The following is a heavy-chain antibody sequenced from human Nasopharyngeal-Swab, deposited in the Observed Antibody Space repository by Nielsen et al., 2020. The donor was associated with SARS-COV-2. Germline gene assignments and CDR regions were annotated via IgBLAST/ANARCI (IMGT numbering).Heavy chain of an antibody. V-gene: IGHV4-39*07. CDR3: AGNRHGYYDSSGYYSFDY. CDR2: TYYSGST. J-gene: IGHJ4*02. CDR1: GGSISSSSYY. Sequence: SETLSLTCTVSGGSISSSSYYWGWLRQPPEKGLEWIGSTYYSGSTYYNPSLKSRVTISVDTSKNQFSLKLSSVTAADTAVYYCAGNRHGYYDSSGYYSFDYWGQGTLVTVSS. D-gene: IGHD3-22*01.